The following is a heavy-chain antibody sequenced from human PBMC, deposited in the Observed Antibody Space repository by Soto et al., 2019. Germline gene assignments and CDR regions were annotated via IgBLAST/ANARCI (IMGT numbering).Heavy chain of an antibody. V-gene: IGHV3-7*02. CDR1: GFTFSSYW. CDR2: IKQDGSEK. J-gene: IGHJ4*02. D-gene: IGHD6-13*01. Sequence: TGGSLRLSCAASGFTFSSYWMTWVRQAPGKGLEWVANIKQDGSEKYYVDSVKGRFTISRDNAKNPLYLQMNSLRAEDTAVYYCATHPYSSGWYCWGQGTLVTVSS. CDR3: ATHPYSSGWYC.